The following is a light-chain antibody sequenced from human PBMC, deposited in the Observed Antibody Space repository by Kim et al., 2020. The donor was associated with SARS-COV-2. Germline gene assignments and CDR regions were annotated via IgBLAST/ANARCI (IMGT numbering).Light chain of an antibody. CDR3: LQDYNYPFT. V-gene: IGKV1-6*01. CDR2: GAS. Sequence: ASVGDGGTISCRASQDIGGDLAWYQQKPGKAPKVLIYGASNLQTGVPSRFSGSGSGTDFTLTISSLQPEDFATYYCLQDYNYPFTFGQGTRLEIK. J-gene: IGKJ5*01. CDR1: QDIGGD.